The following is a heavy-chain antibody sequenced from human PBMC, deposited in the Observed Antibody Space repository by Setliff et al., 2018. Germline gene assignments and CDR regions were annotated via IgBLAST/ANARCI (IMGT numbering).Heavy chain of an antibody. V-gene: IGHV4-39*01. J-gene: IGHJ6*03. CDR2: INYSGST. Sequence: PSETLSLTCSVLGDSLSSGTQYWAWIRQPPGKGLEWIGNINYSGSTYYNPSLKSRVTMSVDASKSQVSLKVTSVTAEDTAVHYCAKVDIDYIMTRDNTWQYFFYMDVWGRGTTVT. CDR1: GDSLSSGTQY. CDR3: AKVDIDYIMTRDNTWQYFFYMDV. D-gene: IGHD5-12*01.